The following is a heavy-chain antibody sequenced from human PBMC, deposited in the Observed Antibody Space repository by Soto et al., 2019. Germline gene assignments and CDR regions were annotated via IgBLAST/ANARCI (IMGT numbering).Heavy chain of an antibody. J-gene: IGHJ6*02. D-gene: IGHD3-3*01. Sequence: GGSLRLSCAASGFSISGYYMSWIRQAPGKGLEWISYMSSTTSAIYYAESVKGRFTISRDNAKNSLYLQMNSLRAEDTAVYYCARATDFWSHMDVWGQGTTVTV. V-gene: IGHV3-11*01. CDR2: MSSTTSAI. CDR1: GFSISGYY. CDR3: ARATDFWSHMDV.